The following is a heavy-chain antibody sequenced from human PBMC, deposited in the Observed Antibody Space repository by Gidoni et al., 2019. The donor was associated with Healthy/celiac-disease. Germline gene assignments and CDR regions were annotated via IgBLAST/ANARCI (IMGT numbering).Heavy chain of an antibody. V-gene: IGHV3-21*01. CDR3: AREELAGGSDY. Sequence: EVPLVDSRGGLVKPGGSLRLSFAASEFTFSSYSMNWVRPAPGKGLAWVSSISSSSSNIDYAESGKGRFNITRENAKNSLYLQMNSLRAEDTAVDYCAREELAGGSDYWGQGTLVTVSS. CDR1: EFTFSSYS. J-gene: IGHJ4*02. CDR2: ISSSSSNI. D-gene: IGHD3-3*02.